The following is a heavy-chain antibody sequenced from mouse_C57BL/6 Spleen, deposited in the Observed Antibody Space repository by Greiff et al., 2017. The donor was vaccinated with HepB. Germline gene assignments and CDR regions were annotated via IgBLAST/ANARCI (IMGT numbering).Heavy chain of an antibody. CDR2: IYPGDGDT. J-gene: IGHJ2*01. CDR1: GYAFSSSW. V-gene: IGHV1-82*01. D-gene: IGHD1-1*01. Sequence: VKLQESGPELVKPGASVKISCKASGYAFSSSWMNWVKQRPGKGLEWIGRIYPGDGDTNYNGKFKGKATLTADKSSSTAYMQLSSLTSEDSAVYFCARRKFITTGGFDYWGQGTTLTVSS. CDR3: ARRKFITTGGFDY.